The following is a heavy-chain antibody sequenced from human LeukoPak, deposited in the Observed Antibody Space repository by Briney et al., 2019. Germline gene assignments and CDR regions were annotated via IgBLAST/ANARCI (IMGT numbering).Heavy chain of an antibody. CDR3: ARGRVATTRNNWFDP. CDR2: IYYSGST. CDR1: GGSISSYY. D-gene: IGHD5-12*01. J-gene: IGHJ5*02. V-gene: IGHV4-59*01. Sequence: SETLSLTCTVSGGSISSYYWSWIRQPPGKGLEWIGHIYYSGSTNYNPSLKSRVTISVDTSKNQFSLKLSSVTAADTAVYYCARGRVATTRNNWFDPWGQGTLVTVSS.